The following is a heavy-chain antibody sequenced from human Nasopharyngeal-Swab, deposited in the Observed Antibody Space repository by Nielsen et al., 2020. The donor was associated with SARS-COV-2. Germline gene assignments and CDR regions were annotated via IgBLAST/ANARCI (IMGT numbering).Heavy chain of an antibody. CDR2: INHSGST. D-gene: IGHD3-16*01. J-gene: IGHJ4*02. CDR3: ARGESYDYVWEK. Sequence: SETLSLTCAVYGVSFSGYYWSWIRQPPGKGLEWMGEINHSGSTNYNPSLKSRVTISVDTSKNQFSLKLSSVTAADTAVYYCARGESYDYVWEKWGQGTLVTVSS. CDR1: GVSFSGYY. V-gene: IGHV4-34*01.